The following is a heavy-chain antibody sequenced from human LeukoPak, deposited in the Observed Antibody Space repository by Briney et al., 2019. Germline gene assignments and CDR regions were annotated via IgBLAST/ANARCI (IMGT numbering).Heavy chain of an antibody. CDR3: ARYYYYGSGTDYYYYGMDV. Sequence: ASVKVSCKASGYTFTGYYMHWVRQAPGQGLEWMGWINPNSGGTNYAQKFQGRVTMTRDTSISTAYMELSRLRSDDTAVYYCARYYYYGSGTDYYYYGMDVWGLGTTVTVSS. J-gene: IGHJ6*02. D-gene: IGHD3-10*01. CDR1: GYTFTGYY. CDR2: INPNSGGT. V-gene: IGHV1-2*02.